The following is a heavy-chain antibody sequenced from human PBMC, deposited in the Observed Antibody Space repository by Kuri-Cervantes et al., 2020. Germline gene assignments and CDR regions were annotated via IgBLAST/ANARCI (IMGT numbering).Heavy chain of an antibody. J-gene: IGHJ5*02. V-gene: IGHV3-48*01. CDR1: GFTFSAYT. Sequence: ETLSLTCAASGFTFSAYTMNWVRHAPGKGLEWISYITSSSSTIYYADSVRGRFTISRDNAKNSLYLQMNSLRAEDTAVYYCAREFRGISHHWGQGTLVTVSS. CDR2: ITSSSSTI. D-gene: IGHD3-3*02. CDR3: AREFRGISHH.